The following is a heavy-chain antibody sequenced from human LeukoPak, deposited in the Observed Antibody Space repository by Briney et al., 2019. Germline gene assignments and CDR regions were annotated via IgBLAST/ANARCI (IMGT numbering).Heavy chain of an antibody. CDR2: IYPSVAAP. V-gene: IGHV5-51*01. CDR3: ARHGNAQLAPFDY. D-gene: IGHD6-6*01. Sequence: GESLKISCQGSGYRFTSLWIVWVGQVPGKGRAWRWSIYPSVAAPANSPSSQGKATYSANQSITTAYLQWSSLTASDTAMYYFARHGNAQLAPFDYWGQGTLVTVS. J-gene: IGHJ4*02. CDR1: GYRFTSLW.